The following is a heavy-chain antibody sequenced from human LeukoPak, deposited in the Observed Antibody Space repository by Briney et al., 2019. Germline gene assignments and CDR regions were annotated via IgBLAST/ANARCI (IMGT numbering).Heavy chain of an antibody. CDR1: GFTFSSYA. D-gene: IGHD6-19*01. CDR2: ISGSGGST. Sequence: QPGGSLRLSCVASGFTFSSYAMSWVRQAPGKGLEWVSAISGSGGSTYYADSVKGRFTISRDNSKNTLYLQMNSLRAEDTAVYYCARDSAVAGTLDYWGQGTLVTVSS. CDR3: ARDSAVAGTLDY. V-gene: IGHV3-23*01. J-gene: IGHJ4*02.